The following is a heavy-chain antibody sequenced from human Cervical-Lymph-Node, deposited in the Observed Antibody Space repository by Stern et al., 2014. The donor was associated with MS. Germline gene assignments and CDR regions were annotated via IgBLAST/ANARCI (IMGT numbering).Heavy chain of an antibody. Sequence: EDQLVESGGGLVKPGGSLRLSCAASGFTFSSYSMNWVRQAPGQGLEWGAFISSGGSYIYYADSLKGRFTISRDNAKNSLYLQMNSLRAEDTAVYYCARGRGGNYRYYFDYWGQGTLVTVSS. J-gene: IGHJ4*02. CDR3: ARGRGGNYRYYFDY. CDR2: ISSGGSYI. CDR1: GFTFSSYS. D-gene: IGHD4-23*01. V-gene: IGHV3-21*01.